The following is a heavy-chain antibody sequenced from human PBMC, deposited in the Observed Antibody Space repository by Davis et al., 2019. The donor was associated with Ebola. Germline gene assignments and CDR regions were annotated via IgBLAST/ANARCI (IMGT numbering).Heavy chain of an antibody. Sequence: PSETLSLTCTVSGGSISSYYWSWIRQPPGKGLEWIGYIYYSGSTNYNPSLKSRVTISVDTSKNQFSLKLSSVTAADTAVYYCARDKTWVAFDIWGQGTMVTVSS. J-gene: IGHJ3*02. CDR2: IYYSGST. CDR1: GGSISSYY. D-gene: IGHD3-16*01. CDR3: ARDKTWVAFDI. V-gene: IGHV4-59*01.